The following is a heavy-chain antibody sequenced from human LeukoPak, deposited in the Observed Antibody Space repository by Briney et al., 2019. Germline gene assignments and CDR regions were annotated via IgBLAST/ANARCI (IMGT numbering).Heavy chain of an antibody. CDR1: GFTFSSYA. Sequence: GGSLRLSCAASGFTFSSYAMSWVRQAPGKGLEWVSAISGSGGSTYYADSVKGRFTISRDNAKNSLYLQMNSLRAEDTAVYYCARDKTYYDFWSGYYSHYYGMDVWGQGTTVTVSS. J-gene: IGHJ6*02. CDR3: ARDKTYYDFWSGYYSHYYGMDV. D-gene: IGHD3-3*01. V-gene: IGHV3-23*01. CDR2: ISGSGGST.